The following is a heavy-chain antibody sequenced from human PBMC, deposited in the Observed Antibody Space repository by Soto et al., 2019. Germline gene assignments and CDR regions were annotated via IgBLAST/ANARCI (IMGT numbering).Heavy chain of an antibody. Sequence: PSETLSLTCTVSGGSISSGGYYWSWIRQHPGKGLEWIGYIYYSGSTYYNPSLKSRVTISVDTSKNQFSLKLSSVTAADTAVYYCASVRKEKIPARYYYYYYYMDVWGKGTTVTVSS. J-gene: IGHJ6*03. CDR3: ASVRKEKIPARYYYYYYYMDV. CDR2: IYYSGST. CDR1: GGSISSGGYY. D-gene: IGHD2-2*01. V-gene: IGHV4-31*03.